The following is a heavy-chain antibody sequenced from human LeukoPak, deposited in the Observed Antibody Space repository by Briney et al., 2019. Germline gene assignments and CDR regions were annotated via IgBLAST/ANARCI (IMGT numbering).Heavy chain of an antibody. CDR2: LNPSGGSA. CDR3: AIGDIDY. D-gene: IGHD2-15*01. J-gene: IGHJ4*02. V-gene: IGHV1-46*01. CDR1: GYTFTTYY. Sequence: ASVKVSCKASGYTFTTYYMHWVRQVPGQGLEWMGVLNPSGGSASYAQNFQGRVTMTRDTSTSTVYMELSSLRSEDTAVYYCAIGDIDYWGQGTLVTVSS.